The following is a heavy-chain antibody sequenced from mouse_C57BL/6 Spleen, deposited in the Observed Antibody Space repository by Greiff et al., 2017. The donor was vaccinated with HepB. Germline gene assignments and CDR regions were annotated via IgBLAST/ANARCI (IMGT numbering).Heavy chain of an antibody. D-gene: IGHD2-4*01. J-gene: IGHJ1*03. V-gene: IGHV8-8*01. Sequence: QVTLKVCGPGILQPSQTLSLTCSFSGFSLSTFGMGVGWIRQPSGKGLEWLAHIWWDDDKYYNPALKSRLTISKDTSKNQVFLKIANVDTADTATYYCARDYDYDSYWYFDVWGTGTTVTVSS. CDR2: IWWDDDK. CDR1: GFSLSTFGMG. CDR3: ARDYDYDSYWYFDV.